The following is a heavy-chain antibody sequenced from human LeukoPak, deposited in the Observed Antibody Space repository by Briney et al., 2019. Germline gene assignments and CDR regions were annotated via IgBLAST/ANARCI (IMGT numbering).Heavy chain of an antibody. Sequence: GGSLRLSCAASGFTFTNFEMNWVRQAPGKGLEWVSYISYSGSTTSYADSVKGRFTISRDNSKNTLYLQMNSLRAEDTAVYYCAKKDNCGGDCPPDYWGQGTLVTVSS. CDR2: ISYSGSTT. J-gene: IGHJ4*02. CDR3: AKKDNCGGDCPPDY. V-gene: IGHV3-48*03. CDR1: GFTFTNFE. D-gene: IGHD2-21*02.